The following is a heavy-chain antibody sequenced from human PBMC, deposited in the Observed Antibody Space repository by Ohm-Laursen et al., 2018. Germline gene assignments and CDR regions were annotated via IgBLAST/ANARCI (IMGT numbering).Heavy chain of an antibody. CDR1: GYTFTGYY. V-gene: IGHV1-2*02. Sequence: SVKVSCKASGYTFTGYYIHWMRQAPGQGLEWMGWINPNSGNTNYAQKFQGRVTMTRDTSISTAYMDLSSLRSDDTAVYYCARVSKGWMGAFDIWGQGTMVTVSS. CDR3: ARVSKGWMGAFDI. D-gene: IGHD6-19*01. CDR2: INPNSGNT. J-gene: IGHJ3*02.